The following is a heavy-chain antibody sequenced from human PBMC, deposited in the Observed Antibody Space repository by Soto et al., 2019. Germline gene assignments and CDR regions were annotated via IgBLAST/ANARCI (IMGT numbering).Heavy chain of an antibody. Sequence: SETLSLTCTLAAGPVSSGDYYWSWIRQPPGKGLEWIGYIYYSGTTYYNPSLKSRVTISVDTSKNQFSLKLSSVTAADAAVYYCARDPTGVRGFDYWGQGTLVTVS. CDR1: AGPVSSGDYY. V-gene: IGHV4-30-4*01. J-gene: IGHJ4*02. CDR2: IYYSGTT. CDR3: ARDPTGVRGFDY. D-gene: IGHD4-17*01.